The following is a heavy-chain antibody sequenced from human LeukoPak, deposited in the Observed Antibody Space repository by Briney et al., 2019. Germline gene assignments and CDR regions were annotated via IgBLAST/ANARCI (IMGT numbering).Heavy chain of an antibody. V-gene: IGHV3-30*18. J-gene: IGHJ5*02. CDR2: ISYDGSNK. CDR1: GFTFSNYG. CDR3: AKGARGDTVTSIVGLNWFDP. Sequence: GRSLRLSCAASGFTFSNYGMHWVRQAPGKGLEWVAVISYDGSNKYYADSVKGRFTISRDNSKNTLYLQMNNLRADDTAVYYCAKGARGDTVTSIVGLNWFDPWGQGTLVTVSS. D-gene: IGHD4-17*01.